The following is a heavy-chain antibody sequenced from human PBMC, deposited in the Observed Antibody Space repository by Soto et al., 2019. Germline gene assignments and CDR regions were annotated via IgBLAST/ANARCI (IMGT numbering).Heavy chain of an antibody. CDR3: ARRRYSSGWYGREYYYYYGMDV. J-gene: IGHJ6*02. V-gene: IGHV1-18*04. CDR1: GYTFTSYG. Sequence: ASVKVSCKASGYTFTSYGISWVRQAPGQGLEWMGWISAYNGNTNYAQKLQGRVTMTKDTSTSTAYMELRSLRSDDTAVYYCARRRYSSGWYGREYYYYYGMDVWG. CDR2: ISAYNGNT. D-gene: IGHD6-19*01.